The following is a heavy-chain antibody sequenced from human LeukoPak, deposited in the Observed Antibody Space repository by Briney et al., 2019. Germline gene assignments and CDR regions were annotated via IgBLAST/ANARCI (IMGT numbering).Heavy chain of an antibody. J-gene: IGHJ2*01. Sequence: SETLSLTCTVSGGSLSSYYWSWFRQTPGKGPEWIGYIYYSGSTKYSPSLSSRVTISVDRSKNQFSLKLNSVTAADTAVYYCARYWGVQLWPHWYFDLWGRGSLVTVSS. CDR3: ARYWGVQLWPHWYFDL. CDR2: IYYSGST. V-gene: IGHV4-59*01. D-gene: IGHD5-18*01. CDR1: GGSLSSYY.